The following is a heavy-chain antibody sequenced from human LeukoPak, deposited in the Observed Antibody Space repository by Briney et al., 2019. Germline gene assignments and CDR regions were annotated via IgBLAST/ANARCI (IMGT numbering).Heavy chain of an antibody. Sequence: SETLSLTCAVYGGSFSGYYWSWIRQPPGKGLEWIGEINHSGSTNYNPSLKSRVTISVDTSKNQFSLKLSSVTAADTAVYYCASSRYATYYFDYWGQGTLVTVSS. CDR1: GGSFSGYY. CDR2: INHSGST. CDR3: ASSRYATYYFDY. V-gene: IGHV4-34*01. J-gene: IGHJ4*02. D-gene: IGHD5-12*01.